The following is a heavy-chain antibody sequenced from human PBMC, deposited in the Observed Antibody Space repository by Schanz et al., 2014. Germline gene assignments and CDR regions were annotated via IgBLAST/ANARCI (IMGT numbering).Heavy chain of an antibody. Sequence: EVQLVESGGGLVQPGRSLRLSCVVSGFTFNIYAMGWVRQAPGKGLEWVSSIGGSDSNTHYADFVKGRFTISRDNSMNTLSLQMNGLSADDTAIYYCAKGQGAVINNWYFDLWGRGTLVTVSS. D-gene: IGHD2-21*01. CDR2: IGGSDSNT. CDR3: AKGQGAVINNWYFDL. CDR1: GFTFNIYA. V-gene: IGHV3-23*04. J-gene: IGHJ2*01.